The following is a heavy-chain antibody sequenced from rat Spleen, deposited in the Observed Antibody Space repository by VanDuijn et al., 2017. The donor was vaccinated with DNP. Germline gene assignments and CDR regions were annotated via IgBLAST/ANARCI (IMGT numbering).Heavy chain of an antibody. CDR2: IIYDGSNT. Sequence: EVQLVESGGGLVQPGNSLKLSCAASGFTFSDYAMAWVRQSLKKGLEWVAVIIYDGSNTHYRDSVKGRFTISRENAESTLYLQMDSLRSEDTATYYCARHLGAYWGQGVMVTVSS. V-gene: IGHV5-17*01. CDR1: GFTFSDYA. J-gene: IGHJ2*01. CDR3: ARHLGAY. D-gene: IGHD5-1*01.